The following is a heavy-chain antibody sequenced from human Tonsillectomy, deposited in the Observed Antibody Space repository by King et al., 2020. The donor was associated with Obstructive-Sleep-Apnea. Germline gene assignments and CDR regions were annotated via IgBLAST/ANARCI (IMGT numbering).Heavy chain of an antibody. CDR2: ISANSANI. J-gene: IGHJ4*02. D-gene: IGHD6-19*01. CDR1: GFTFDDYA. Sequence: VQLVESGGGLVQPGRSLRLSCAASGFTFDDYAIHWVRQAPGKGLEWVSGISANSANIGYADSVKGRFTISRDNAKNSLYRQMNSLRPEDTALYYCAKARAAVAGTDYFDYWGQGTLVTVSS. V-gene: IGHV3-9*01. CDR3: AKARAAVAGTDYFDY.